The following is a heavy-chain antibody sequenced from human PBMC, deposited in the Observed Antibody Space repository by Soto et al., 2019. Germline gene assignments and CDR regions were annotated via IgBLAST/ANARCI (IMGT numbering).Heavy chain of an antibody. J-gene: IGHJ4*02. CDR3: ARRWTTGEIDY. D-gene: IGHD4-17*01. CDR2: ISAYNGNT. V-gene: IGHV1-18*01. Sequence: ASVKVSCKASGGTFSSYTISWVRQAPGQGLEWMGWISAYNGNTNYAQKLQDRVTMTTDTSTSTAYMELRSLRSDDTAVYYCARRWTTGEIDYWGQGTLVTVSS. CDR1: GGTFSSYT.